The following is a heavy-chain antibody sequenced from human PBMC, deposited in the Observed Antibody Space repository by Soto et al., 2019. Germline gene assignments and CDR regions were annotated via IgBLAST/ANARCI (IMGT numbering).Heavy chain of an antibody. V-gene: IGHV4-59*02. CDR1: GGSVSGYH. CDR3: ARSDGRY. Sequence: SETLSLTCNVSGGSVSGYHWSWIRQPPGKGLEWIGYIYYSGSTNYKPSIKSRITISVDTSKNQFSLKLSSVTAADTAVYYCARSDGRYWGQGTLVTVSS. CDR2: IYYSGST. J-gene: IGHJ4*02.